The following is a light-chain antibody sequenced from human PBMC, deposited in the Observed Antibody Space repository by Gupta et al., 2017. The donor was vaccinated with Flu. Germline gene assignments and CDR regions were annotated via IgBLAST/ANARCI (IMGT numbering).Light chain of an antibody. CDR3: RQSLQNPPWT. Sequence: IVMTQSPLSLPVTPGEPASIYCRSSQSLRHSNGYNYLDWYLQKPGQAPQLLIYLGSNRDSGVPDRFSGSGSGTDFTLKISRVEAEDVGVYYCRQSLQNPPWTFGQGTKVEIK. J-gene: IGKJ1*01. V-gene: IGKV2-28*01. CDR2: LGS. CDR1: QSLRHSNGYNY.